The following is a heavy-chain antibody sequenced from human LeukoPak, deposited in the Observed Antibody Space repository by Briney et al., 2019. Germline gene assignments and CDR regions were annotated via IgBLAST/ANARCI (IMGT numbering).Heavy chain of an antibody. CDR2: IYHSGST. Sequence: SETLSLTCAVSGGSISSSNWWSWVRPPPGKGLEGIGEIYHSGSTNYNPSLKSRVTISVDKSKNQFSLKLSSVTAADTAVYYCASLSPGIAAAGRYYFDYWGQGTLVTVSS. CDR1: GGSISSSNW. J-gene: IGHJ4*02. D-gene: IGHD6-13*01. V-gene: IGHV4-4*02. CDR3: ASLSPGIAAAGRYYFDY.